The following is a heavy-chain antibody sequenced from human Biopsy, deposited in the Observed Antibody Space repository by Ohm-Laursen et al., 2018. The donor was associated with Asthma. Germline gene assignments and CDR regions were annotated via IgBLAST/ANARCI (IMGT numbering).Heavy chain of an antibody. Sequence: SLRLSCAASEFSVGSSYMSWVRQAPGKGLEWVSVIYSGGTSHTADSVRGRFTISRDYSKNTLYLQMHSLRAEDTAVYYCARGDSSNWSHYYFDCWGQGTLVTVSS. CDR2: IYSGGTS. V-gene: IGHV3-53*01. CDR1: EFSVGSSY. CDR3: ARGDSSNWSHYYFDC. D-gene: IGHD3-22*01. J-gene: IGHJ4*02.